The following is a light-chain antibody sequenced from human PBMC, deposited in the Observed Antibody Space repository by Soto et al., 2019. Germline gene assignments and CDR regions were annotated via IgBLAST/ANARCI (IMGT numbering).Light chain of an antibody. CDR3: QQCDSSPLT. Sequence: EIVLTQSPGTLSLSPGERATLSSRASQSVSSSYLAWYQQKPGQAPRLLIYGASSRATGIPDRFSGSGSGIDFTLTISRLEPEDFAVYYCQQCDSSPLTFGGGTKVEIK. J-gene: IGKJ4*01. V-gene: IGKV3-20*01. CDR1: QSVSSSY. CDR2: GAS.